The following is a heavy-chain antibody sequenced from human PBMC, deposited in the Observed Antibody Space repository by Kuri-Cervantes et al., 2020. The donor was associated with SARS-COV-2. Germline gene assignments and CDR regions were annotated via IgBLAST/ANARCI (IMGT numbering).Heavy chain of an antibody. Sequence: ESLKISCTVSGGSISSSSYYWGWIRQPPGKGLEWIGSIYYSGSTYYNPSLKSRVTISVDTSKNQFSLKLSSVTAADTAVYYCARGGGSYPYYYYYMDVWGKGTTVTVSS. V-gene: IGHV4-39*07. J-gene: IGHJ6*03. CDR2: IYYSGST. D-gene: IGHD1-26*01. CDR3: ARGGGSYPYYYYYMDV. CDR1: GGSISSSSYY.